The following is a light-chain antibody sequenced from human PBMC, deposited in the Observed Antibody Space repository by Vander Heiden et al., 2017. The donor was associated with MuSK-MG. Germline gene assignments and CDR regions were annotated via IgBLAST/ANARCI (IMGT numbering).Light chain of an antibody. Sequence: DIVMTQSPLSLPVPPGEPASISCRPSQSLLHSNGYTYLAWYLQKPGQSPQLRIYLGSNRASGVPDRFSGSGSGTDFTLKINRVDAEDVGVYYCRYGLQRPFTFGPGTKVDIK. CDR3: RYGLQRPFT. CDR1: QSLLHSNGYTY. CDR2: LGS. V-gene: IGKV2-28*01. J-gene: IGKJ3*01.